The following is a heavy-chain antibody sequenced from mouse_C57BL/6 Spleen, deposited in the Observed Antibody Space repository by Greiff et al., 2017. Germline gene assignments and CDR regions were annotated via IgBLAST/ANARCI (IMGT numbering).Heavy chain of an antibody. CDR2: ISSGSSTI. CDR3: ARYYLYWYFDV. Sequence: EVQLQESGGGLVKPGGSLKLSCAASGFTFSDYGMHWVRQAPEKGLEWVAYISSGSSTIYYADTVKGRFTISRDNAKNTLFLQMTSLRSEDTAVYYCARYYLYWYFDVWGTGTTVTVSS. D-gene: IGHD1-1*01. J-gene: IGHJ1*03. CDR1: GFTFSDYG. V-gene: IGHV5-17*01.